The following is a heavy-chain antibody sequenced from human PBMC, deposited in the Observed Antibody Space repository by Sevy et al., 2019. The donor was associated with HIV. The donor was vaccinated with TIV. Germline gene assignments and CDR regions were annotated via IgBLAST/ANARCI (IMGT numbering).Heavy chain of an antibody. Sequence: GGSLRLSCAASGFTFSSYAMHWVRQAPGKGLEWEAVISYDGSNKYYADSVKRRFTISRDNSKNTLYLQMNSLRAEDTAVYYCARDFSYDSSGYYYDSHFDYWGQGTLVTVSS. CDR3: ARDFSYDSSGYYYDSHFDY. D-gene: IGHD3-22*01. V-gene: IGHV3-30-3*01. CDR2: ISYDGSNK. CDR1: GFTFSSYA. J-gene: IGHJ4*02.